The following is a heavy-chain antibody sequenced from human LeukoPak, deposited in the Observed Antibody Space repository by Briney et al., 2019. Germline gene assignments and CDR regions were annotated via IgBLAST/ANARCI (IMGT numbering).Heavy chain of an antibody. CDR1: GFTFSSYA. Sequence: GGSLRLSCAASGFTFSSYAMHWVRQSPGRGLECVSTISGSGGRTYHANSVKGRFTISRDNSKNTLYLQMNSLRAEDTAVYYCAKEGVVLMVYAYNWFDLWGQGTLVTVSS. D-gene: IGHD2-8*01. J-gene: IGHJ5*02. V-gene: IGHV3-23*01. CDR3: AKEGVVLMVYAYNWFDL. CDR2: ISGSGGRT.